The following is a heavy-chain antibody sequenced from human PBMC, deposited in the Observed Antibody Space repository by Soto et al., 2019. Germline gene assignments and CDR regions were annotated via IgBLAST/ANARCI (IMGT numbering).Heavy chain of an antibody. J-gene: IGHJ5*02. Sequence: GSGPTLVNPPQTLTLTCTFSGFSLSTSGMCVSRIRQPPGKALEWLALIDWDDDKYYSTSLKTRLTISKDTSKNQVVLTMTNMDPVDTATYYCARLYYGSGNSPNWFDPWGQGTLVTVSS. CDR2: IDWDDDK. V-gene: IGHV2-70*01. D-gene: IGHD3-10*01. CDR1: GFSLSTSGMC. CDR3: ARLYYGSGNSPNWFDP.